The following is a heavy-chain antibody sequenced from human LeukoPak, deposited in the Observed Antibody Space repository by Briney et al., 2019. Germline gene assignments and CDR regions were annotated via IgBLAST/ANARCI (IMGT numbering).Heavy chain of an antibody. CDR2: IYYSGST. CDR1: GGSISSGSYY. V-gene: IGHV4-39*07. J-gene: IGHJ4*02. D-gene: IGHD6-13*01. CDR3: ARVPGIAAALHFDY. Sequence: PSETLSLTCTVSGGSISSGSYYLGWIRQPPGKGLEWIGSIYYSGSTYYNPSLKSRVTISVDTSKNQFSLKLSSVTAADTAVYYCARVPGIAAALHFDYWGQGTLVTVSS.